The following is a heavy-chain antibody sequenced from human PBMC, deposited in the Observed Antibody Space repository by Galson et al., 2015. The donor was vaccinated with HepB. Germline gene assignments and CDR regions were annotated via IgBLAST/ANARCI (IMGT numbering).Heavy chain of an antibody. Sequence: SLRLSCAASGFTFGDYAMSWFRQAPGKGLEWVGFIRSKAYGGTTEYAASVKGRFTISRDDSKSIAYLQMNSLKTEDTAVYYCTRGRPTPVADFWSGYPFDYWGQGTLVTFSS. J-gene: IGHJ4*02. D-gene: IGHD3-3*01. V-gene: IGHV3-49*03. CDR1: GFTFGDYA. CDR3: TRGRPTPVADFWSGYPFDY. CDR2: IRSKAYGGTT.